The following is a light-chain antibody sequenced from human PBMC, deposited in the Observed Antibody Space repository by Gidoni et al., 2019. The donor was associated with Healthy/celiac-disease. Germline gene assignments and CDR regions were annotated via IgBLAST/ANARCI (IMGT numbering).Light chain of an antibody. CDR2: GAS. CDR1: QRVSSN. Sequence: EIVMTQSPATLSVSPGERATLSCRASQRVSSNLAGYQQKPGQAPRLLIYGASTRATGIPARFSGSGSGTECTLTISSLQSEDFAVYYCQQYNNWPNTFGQGTRLEIK. CDR3: QQYNNWPNT. V-gene: IGKV3D-15*01. J-gene: IGKJ5*01.